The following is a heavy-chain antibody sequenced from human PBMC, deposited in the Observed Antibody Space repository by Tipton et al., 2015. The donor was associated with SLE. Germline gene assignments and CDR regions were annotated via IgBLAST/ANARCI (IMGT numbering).Heavy chain of an antibody. J-gene: IGHJ4*02. V-gene: IGHV4-59*07. D-gene: IGHD3-22*01. CDR1: GGSISSFY. CDR2: IYYSGST. CDR3: ARSRYYYDSKFDY. Sequence: TLSLTCSVSGGSISSFYWSWIRQPPGKGLDWIGYIYYSGSTNYNPSLKRRVTISVDTSKNQFSLKLSSVTAADTAVYYCARSRYYYDSKFDYWGQGTLVTVSS.